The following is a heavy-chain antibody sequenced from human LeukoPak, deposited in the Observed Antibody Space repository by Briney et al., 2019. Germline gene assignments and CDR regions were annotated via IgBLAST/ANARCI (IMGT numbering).Heavy chain of an antibody. CDR1: GFTFSSYG. CDR3: ARDLRPYDMLPGYQAH. J-gene: IGHJ4*02. Sequence: PGGSLRLSCAASGFTFSSYGMHWVRQAPGKGLEWVAVIWYDGSNKYYADSVKGRFTISRDNSKNTLYLQMNSLRAEDTAVYYCARDLRPYDMLPGYQAHWGQGTLVTVSS. CDR2: IWYDGSNK. V-gene: IGHV3-33*01. D-gene: IGHD3-9*01.